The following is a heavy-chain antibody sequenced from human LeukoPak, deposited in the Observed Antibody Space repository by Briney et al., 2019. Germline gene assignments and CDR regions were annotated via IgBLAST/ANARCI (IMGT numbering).Heavy chain of an antibody. CDR1: GFTFTEYW. D-gene: IGHD2-21*01. J-gene: IGHJ6*03. CDR2: IKQVGTEV. CDR3: PREAYCGGPSCFAVSYMDV. Sequence: GGSLRLSCAASGFTFTEYWMAWVRQAPGQRLEWVANIKQVGTEVSYVDSVAARFTISRDNAKNSVYLQLNSRGLVCTAVCWFPREAYCGGPSCFAVSYMDVWGEGTTVTVSS. V-gene: IGHV3-7*01.